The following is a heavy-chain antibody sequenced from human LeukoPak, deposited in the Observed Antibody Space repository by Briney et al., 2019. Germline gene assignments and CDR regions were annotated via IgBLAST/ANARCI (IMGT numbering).Heavy chain of an antibody. CDR3: ARERGTVVTLWEPYYFDY. Sequence: ASVKVSCKASGDTFSSYAISWVRQAPGQGLEWMGRIIPIFGIANYAQKFQGRVTITADKSTSTAYMELSSLRSEDTAVYYCARERGTVVTLWEPYYFDYWGQGTLVTVSS. CDR1: GDTFSSYA. V-gene: IGHV1-69*04. CDR2: IIPIFGIA. J-gene: IGHJ4*02. D-gene: IGHD4-23*01.